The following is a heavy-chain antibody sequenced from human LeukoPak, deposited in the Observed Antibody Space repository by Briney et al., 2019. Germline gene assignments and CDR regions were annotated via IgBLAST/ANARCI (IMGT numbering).Heavy chain of an antibody. J-gene: IGHJ4*02. CDR3: AKDPVYCSSTSCYSY. CDR2: ISGSGGST. D-gene: IGHD2-2*02. Sequence: PGGSLRLSCAASGFTFSSYAMSWVRQAPGKGLEWVSAISGSGGSTYYADSVKGRFTISRDNSKNTLYLQMNSLRAEDTAVYYCAKDPVYCSSTSCYSYWGQGTLVTVSS. V-gene: IGHV3-23*01. CDR1: GFTFSSYA.